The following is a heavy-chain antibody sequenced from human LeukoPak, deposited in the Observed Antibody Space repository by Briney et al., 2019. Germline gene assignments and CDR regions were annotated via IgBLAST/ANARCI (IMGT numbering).Heavy chain of an antibody. J-gene: IGHJ4*02. CDR1: GFTFSSYW. CDR2: INSDGSTT. CDR3: ARGNYYGQDY. V-gene: IGHV3-74*01. Sequence: GGSLRLSCGASGFTFSSYWMHWVRHAPGKGRVWISRINSDGSTTSYADSVKGRFTISRDNAKNTLYLQMNSLRAEDTAVYYCARGNYYGQDYWGQGTLVTVSS. D-gene: IGHD3-10*01.